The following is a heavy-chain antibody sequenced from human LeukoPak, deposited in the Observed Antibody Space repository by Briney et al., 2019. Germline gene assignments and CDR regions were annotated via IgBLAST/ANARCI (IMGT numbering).Heavy chain of an antibody. Sequence: GGSLRLSCAASGFTFSNYGMHWVRQAPGKGLEWVAFTRYDGTRKYYADSVKGRFTISRDNSKNTLYLQMNSLRAEDTAVYYCAKDTYGLARVTLVGGDYWGQGTLVTVSS. J-gene: IGHJ4*02. CDR3: AKDTYGLARVTLVGGDY. V-gene: IGHV3-30*02. CDR1: GFTFSNYG. D-gene: IGHD3-10*02. CDR2: TRYDGTRK.